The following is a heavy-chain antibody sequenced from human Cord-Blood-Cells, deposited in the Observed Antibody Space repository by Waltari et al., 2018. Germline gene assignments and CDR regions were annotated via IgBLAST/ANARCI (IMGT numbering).Heavy chain of an antibody. J-gene: IGHJ3*02. CDR2: MNPNKGNT. Sequence: QVQLVQSGAEVKKPGASVKVSCKASGYTFTSYDINWVRQATGQGLEWMGCMNPNKGNTGDAQKSQGRVTITRNTSISTAYMERSSLRSEDTAVYYCARVVLGGEDAFDIWGQGTMVTVSS. D-gene: IGHD3-16*01. V-gene: IGHV1-8*03. CDR3: ARVVLGGEDAFDI. CDR1: GYTFTSYD.